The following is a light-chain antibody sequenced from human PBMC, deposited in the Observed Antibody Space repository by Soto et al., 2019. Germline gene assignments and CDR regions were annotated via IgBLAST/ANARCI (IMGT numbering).Light chain of an antibody. CDR3: CSYAGSPRFV. J-gene: IGLJ1*01. CDR2: DVS. Sequence: QSALTQPRSVSGSPGQSVTISCTGTSSDVGRYNYVSWYQHHPGTAPKVMIYDVSERPSGVPDRFSGSKSGNTASLTIYGLQAEDEADYYCCSYAGSPRFVFGTGTKVTVL. CDR1: SSDVGRYNY. V-gene: IGLV2-11*01.